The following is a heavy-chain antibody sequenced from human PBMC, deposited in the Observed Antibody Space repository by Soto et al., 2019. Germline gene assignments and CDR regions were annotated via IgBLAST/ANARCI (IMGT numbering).Heavy chain of an antibody. CDR1: GGTFSKYA. D-gene: IGHD3-22*01. CDR2: IIPMFGTP. J-gene: IGHJ6*01. Sequence: QVQLVQSGAELKKPGSSVKVSCKASGGTFSKYAISWVRQAPGQGLEWLGGIIPMFGTPNYAQKFQGRVTISADESTTTAYLELSSLRSAHTAVYFCARPLHDRNFCRCLAVWGQGTTVTVSS. CDR3: ARPLHDRNFCRCLAV. V-gene: IGHV1-69*01.